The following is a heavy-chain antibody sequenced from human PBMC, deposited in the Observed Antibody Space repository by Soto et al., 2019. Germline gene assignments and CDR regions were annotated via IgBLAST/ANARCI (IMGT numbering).Heavy chain of an antibody. J-gene: IGHJ6*02. CDR2: IIPIFGTA. V-gene: IGHV1-69*13. CDR1: RVAFSKFI. CDR3: AKVRYSSPMGYYYGMDV. Sequence: SVKVSCKASRVAFSKFIVTWVRQAPGLGLEWVGGIIPIFGTANYAQKFQGRVTITADESTSTSYMEVNDLRSEDTAVYYCAKVRYSSPMGYYYGMDVWGQGTTVTVSS. D-gene: IGHD6-19*01.